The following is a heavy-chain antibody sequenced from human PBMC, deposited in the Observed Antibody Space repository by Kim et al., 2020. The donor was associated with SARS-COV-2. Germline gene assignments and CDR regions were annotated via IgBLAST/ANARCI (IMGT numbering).Heavy chain of an antibody. D-gene: IGHD3-10*01. Sequence: YSPSFQGQVTIPADKSISTAYLQWSSLKASDTAMYYCARAITPYNWFDPWGQGTLVTVSS. J-gene: IGHJ5*02. V-gene: IGHV5-51*01. CDR3: ARAITPYNWFDP.